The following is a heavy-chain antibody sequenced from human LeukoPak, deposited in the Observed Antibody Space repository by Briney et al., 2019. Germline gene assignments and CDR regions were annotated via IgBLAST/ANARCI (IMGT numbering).Heavy chain of an antibody. CDR1: GYTFTSYY. CDR2: INPNSGGT. Sequence: ASVKVSCKASGYTFTSYYMHWVRQAPGQGLEWMGRINPNSGGTNYAQKFQGRVTMTRGTSISTAYMELSRLRSDDTAVYYCASYGLNSLNYYYYMDVWGKGTTVTVSS. V-gene: IGHV1-2*06. J-gene: IGHJ6*03. D-gene: IGHD3-3*01. CDR3: ASYGLNSLNYYYYMDV.